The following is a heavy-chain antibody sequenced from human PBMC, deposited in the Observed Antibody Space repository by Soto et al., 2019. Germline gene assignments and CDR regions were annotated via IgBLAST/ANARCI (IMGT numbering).Heavy chain of an antibody. CDR1: VGSFSGYY. CDR3: ARDIVVVKGRHNWFDP. CDR2: INHSGST. V-gene: IGHV4-34*01. D-gene: IGHD2-15*01. J-gene: IGHJ5*02. Sequence: SETLSLTCAVYVGSFSGYYWSWIRQPPGKGLEWIGEINHSGSTYYNPSLKSRVTISVDTSKNQFSLKLSSVTAADTAVYYCARDIVVVKGRHNWFDPWGQGTLVTVSS.